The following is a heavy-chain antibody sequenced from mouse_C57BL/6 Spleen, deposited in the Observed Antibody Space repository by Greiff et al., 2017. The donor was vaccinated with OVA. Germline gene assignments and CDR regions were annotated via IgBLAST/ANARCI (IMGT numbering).Heavy chain of an antibody. CDR2: IYPGDGDT. CDR3: ARAGRCAMDY. J-gene: IGHJ4*01. D-gene: IGHD4-1*01. CDR1: GYAFSSSW. V-gene: IGHV1-82*01. Sequence: VQLQQSGPELVKPGASVKISCKASGYAFSSSWLNWVKQRPGQGLEWIGRIYPGDGDTTYNGKFKGKATLTADKSSSTAYMQLSSLTSEDSAVDYCARAGRCAMDYWGQGTSVTVSS.